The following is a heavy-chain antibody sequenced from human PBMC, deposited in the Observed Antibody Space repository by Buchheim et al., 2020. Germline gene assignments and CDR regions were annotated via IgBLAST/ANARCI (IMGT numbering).Heavy chain of an antibody. CDR1: GDSVYSGSYY. CDR2: IYYRGST. J-gene: IGHJ4*02. Sequence: QVQLQESGPGLVMPSETLSLTCIVSGDSVYSGSYYWSWIRQPPGQGLEWIGFIYYRGSTNYNPSLKSRFTISLDTSKKQSSLKLSSVTAADTAVYYCARDFDYWGQGTL. V-gene: IGHV4-61*01. CDR3: ARDFDY.